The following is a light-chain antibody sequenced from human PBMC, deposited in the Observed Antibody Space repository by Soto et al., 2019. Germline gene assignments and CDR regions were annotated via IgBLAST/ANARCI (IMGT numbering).Light chain of an antibody. Sequence: EIVMTQSPASLSVSPGDGATLSCRASQSVASNVAWYQQKPGQGPRLLIHGASTRAAGVPAMFSGSGSGTDFTLTISSLQAEDFAVYYCQQYHNWPPQYTFGQWTKLQIK. J-gene: IGKJ2*01. CDR1: QSVASN. CDR3: QQYHNWPPQYT. V-gene: IGKV3-15*01. CDR2: GAS.